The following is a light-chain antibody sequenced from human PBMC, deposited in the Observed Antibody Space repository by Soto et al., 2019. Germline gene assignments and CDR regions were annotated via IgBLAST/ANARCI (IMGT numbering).Light chain of an antibody. CDR1: QSVSSN. J-gene: IGKJ2*01. CDR2: GAS. CDR3: QQYNNWPPL. V-gene: IGKV3-15*01. Sequence: EIVMTQSPATLSVSPGERATLSCRASQSVSSNLAWYQQKPGQAPSLLIYGASTRATDIPARFSGSGSGTEFTLTISSLLSEDFAVYYCQQYNNWPPLFGQGTKLEIK.